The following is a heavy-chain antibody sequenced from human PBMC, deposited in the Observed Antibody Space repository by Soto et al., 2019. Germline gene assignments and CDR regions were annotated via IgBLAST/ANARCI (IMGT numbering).Heavy chain of an antibody. V-gene: IGHV1-2*04. J-gene: IGHJ6*02. CDR3: ARGDSTDCSNGVCSFFYNHDMDV. CDR1: GYSFTDYH. CDR2: INPKSGGT. Sequence: AAVRVSCKASGYSFTDYHIHWVRQAPGQGLEWLGRINPKSGGTSTAQKFQGWVTMTTDTSISTASMELTRLTSDDTAIYYCARGDSTDCSNGVCSFFYNHDMDVWGQGTTVTVSS. D-gene: IGHD2-8*01.